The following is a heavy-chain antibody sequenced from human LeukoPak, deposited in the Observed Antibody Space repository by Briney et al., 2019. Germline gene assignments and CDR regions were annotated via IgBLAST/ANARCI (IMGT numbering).Heavy chain of an antibody. CDR3: ARLAMENGDGYEHRWFGP. Sequence: TGESLKISCKGSGYSFTSYWIGWVRQMPGKGLEWMGIIYPGDSDTRYSPSFQGQVTISADKSISTAYLQWSSLKASDTAMYYCARLAMENGDGYEHRWFGPWGQGTLVTVSS. D-gene: IGHD5-24*01. CDR2: IYPGDSDT. V-gene: IGHV5-51*01. J-gene: IGHJ5*02. CDR1: GYSFTSYW.